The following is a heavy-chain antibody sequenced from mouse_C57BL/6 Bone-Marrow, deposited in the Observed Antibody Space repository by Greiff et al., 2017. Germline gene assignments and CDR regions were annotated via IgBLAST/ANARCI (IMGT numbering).Heavy chain of an antibody. J-gene: IGHJ2*01. D-gene: IGHD2-4*01. CDR3: ARCYDYDDDGDY. V-gene: IGHV1-59*01. CDR1: GYTFTSYW. CDR2: IDPSDSYT. Sequence: QVQLQQPGAELVRPGTSVKLSCKASGYTFTSYWMHWVKQRPGQGLEWIGVIDPSDSYTNYNQKFKGKATLTVDTSSSTAYMQLSSLTSEDSAVYYCARCYDYDDDGDYWGKGTTLTVSS.